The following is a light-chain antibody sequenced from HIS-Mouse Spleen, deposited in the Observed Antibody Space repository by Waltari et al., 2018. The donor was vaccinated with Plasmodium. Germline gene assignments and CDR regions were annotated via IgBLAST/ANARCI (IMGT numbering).Light chain of an antibody. CDR2: EDS. Sequence: SYELTQPPSVSVSPGQTARITCSGDALPKQYAYWSQQKSGQAPVLVIYEDSKRPSGIPEGFSGSSSGTMATLTISGAQVEDEADYYCYSTDSSGNHRVCGGGTKLTVL. CDR3: YSTDSSGNHRV. CDR1: ALPKQY. J-gene: IGLJ3*02. V-gene: IGLV3-10*01.